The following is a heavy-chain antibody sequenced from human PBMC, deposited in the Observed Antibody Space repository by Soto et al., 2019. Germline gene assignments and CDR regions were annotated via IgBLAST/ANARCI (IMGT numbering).Heavy chain of an antibody. J-gene: IGHJ5*02. V-gene: IGHV1-18*01. CDR2: ISAYNGNT. D-gene: IGHD6-13*01. Sequence: ASVKVSCKASGYTFTSYGISWVRQAPGQGLEWMGWISAYNGNTNYAQKLQGRVTMTTDTSTSTAYMELRSLRSDDTAVYYCARTIAAAGTSRSMRVDWFDPWGQGTLDTVSS. CDR3: ARTIAAAGTSRSMRVDWFDP. CDR1: GYTFTSYG.